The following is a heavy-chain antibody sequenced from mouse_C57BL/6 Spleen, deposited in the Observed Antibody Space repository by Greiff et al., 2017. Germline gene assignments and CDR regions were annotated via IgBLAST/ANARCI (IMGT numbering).Heavy chain of an antibody. V-gene: IGHV1-80*01. CDR1: GYAFSSYW. CDR3: AYDGSSEDHYAMDY. J-gene: IGHJ4*01. CDR2: IYPGDGDT. D-gene: IGHD1-1*01. Sequence: QVQLQQSGAELVKPGASVKISCKASGYAFSSYWMNWVKQRPGQGLEWIGQIYPGDGDTNYNGKFKGKATLTADKSSSTAYMQLSSLTSEDSAVYVCAYDGSSEDHYAMDYWGQGTSVTVSS.